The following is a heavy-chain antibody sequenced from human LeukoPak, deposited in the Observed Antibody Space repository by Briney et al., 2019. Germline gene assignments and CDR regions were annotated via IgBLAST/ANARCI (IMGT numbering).Heavy chain of an antibody. Sequence: ASVKVSCKASGYTFTSYAMNWVRQAPGQGLEWMGGIIPIFGTANYAQKFQGRVTITADESTSTAYMELSGLRSEDTAVYYCARDRGWAGYTYGFYYWGQGTLVTVSS. CDR1: GYTFTSYA. J-gene: IGHJ4*02. CDR2: IIPIFGTA. D-gene: IGHD5-18*01. CDR3: ARDRGWAGYTYGFYY. V-gene: IGHV1-69*13.